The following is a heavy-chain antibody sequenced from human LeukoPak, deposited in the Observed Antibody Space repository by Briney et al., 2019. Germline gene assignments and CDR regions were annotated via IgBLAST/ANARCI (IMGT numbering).Heavy chain of an antibody. CDR1: GDSVSSNSAA. CDR3: ARSADGTLDY. V-gene: IGHV6-1*01. Sequence: SQTLSLTCAISGDSVSSNSAALNWIRQPPSRGLEWLGRTYYRSRWYNDYAVSVKSRITVNPDTSKNQFSLHLNSVTPDDTAVYYCARSADGTLDYWGQGTLVTVSS. J-gene: IGHJ4*02. CDR2: TYYRSRWYN. D-gene: IGHD6-13*01.